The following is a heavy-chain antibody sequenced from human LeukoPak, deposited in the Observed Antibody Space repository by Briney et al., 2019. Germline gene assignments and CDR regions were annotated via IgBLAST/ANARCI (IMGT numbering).Heavy chain of an antibody. CDR3: ARKDLLPFDY. CDR1: GYTFSIYN. Sequence: GASVKVSCKASGYTFSIYNMHWVRQAPGQGLEWMGIINPSGGTSYAQKLQGRITMTRDTSTSTLYMELSRLRSDDTAVYYCARKDLLPFDYWGQGTLVTVSS. CDR2: INPSGGT. J-gene: IGHJ4*02. D-gene: IGHD2-15*01. V-gene: IGHV1-46*01.